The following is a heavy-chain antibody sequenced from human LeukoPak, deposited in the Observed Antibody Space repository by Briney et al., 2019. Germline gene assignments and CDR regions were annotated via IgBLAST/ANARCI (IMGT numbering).Heavy chain of an antibody. CDR3: ARVGRGAFDI. J-gene: IGHJ3*02. V-gene: IGHV4-59*01. CDR1: GGSISTYY. D-gene: IGHD1-26*01. CDR2: IHYSGGT. Sequence: SGTLSLTCTVSGGSISTYYWSWIRQPPGKGLEWIGYIHYSGGTNFNPSLKSRVTISIDTSKNQFSLKLSSVTAADTAVYFCARVGRGAFDIWGQGTMVTVSS.